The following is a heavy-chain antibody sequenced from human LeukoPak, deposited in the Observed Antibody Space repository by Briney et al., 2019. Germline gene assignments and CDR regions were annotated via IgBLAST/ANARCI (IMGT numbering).Heavy chain of an antibody. CDR3: ARVVMIVVVTDAFDI. CDR1: GFTFSSYA. Sequence: GGSLRLSCAASGFTFSSYAMHWVRQAPGKGLEWVAVISYDGSNKYYADSVKGRFTISRDNSKNTLYLQMSSLRAEDTAVYYCARVVMIVVVTDAFDIWGQGTMVTVSS. J-gene: IGHJ3*02. V-gene: IGHV3-30*04. CDR2: ISYDGSNK. D-gene: IGHD3-22*01.